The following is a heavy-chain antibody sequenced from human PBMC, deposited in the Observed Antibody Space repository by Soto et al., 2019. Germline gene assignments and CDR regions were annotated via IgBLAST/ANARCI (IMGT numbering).Heavy chain of an antibody. CDR1: GGTFSSYA. CDR2: IIPIFGTA. V-gene: IGHV1-69*06. CDR3: ARVSGLDTAMPVVI. J-gene: IGHJ4*02. Sequence: SVKVSCKASGGTFSSYAISWVRQAPGQGLEWMGGIIPIFGTANYAQKFQGRVTITADKSTSTAYMELSRLRSEDTAVYYCARVSGLDTAMPVVIWGQGTLVTVSS. D-gene: IGHD5-18*01.